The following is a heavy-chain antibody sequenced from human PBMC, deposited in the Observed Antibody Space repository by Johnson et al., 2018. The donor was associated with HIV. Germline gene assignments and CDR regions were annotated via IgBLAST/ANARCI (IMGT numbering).Heavy chain of an antibody. CDR2: IYSGGDT. J-gene: IGHJ3*01. Sequence: VQLVESGGGLIQPGGSLRLSCAASGFTVSSNYMSWVRQAPGKGLEWVSVIYSGGDTYYADSMRGRLTISRDDSKNILYLQMNNLKAEDTALYYCTTRLNSGTYWGNYDFDVWGQGTMVTLSS. D-gene: IGHD1-26*01. V-gene: IGHV3-53*01. CDR3: TTRLNSGTYWGNYDFDV. CDR1: GFTVSSNY.